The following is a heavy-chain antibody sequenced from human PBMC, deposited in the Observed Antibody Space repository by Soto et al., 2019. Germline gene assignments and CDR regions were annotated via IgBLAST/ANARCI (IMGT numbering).Heavy chain of an antibody. CDR3: ATGGFCSGGSCPGYFFYYYGMNV. CDR1: GFSLNNYG. J-gene: IGHJ6*02. Sequence: QVQLVESGGGVVQPGTSLRLSCAASGFSLNNYGMNWVRQAPGKGLEWVAVISNNGSNSYYADSVRGRFTISRDNSKNTLHLQLNSLRPADTAVCYCATGGFCSGGSCPGYFFYYYGMNVWGQGTTVTVSS. D-gene: IGHD2-15*01. CDR2: ISNNGSNS. V-gene: IGHV3-30*03.